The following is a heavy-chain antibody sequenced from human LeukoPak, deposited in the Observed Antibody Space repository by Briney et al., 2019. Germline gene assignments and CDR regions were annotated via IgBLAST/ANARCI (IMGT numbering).Heavy chain of an antibody. V-gene: IGHV1-8*03. Sequence: ASVKVSCRASGYTFSSYGINWVRQAPGQGLEWMGWMNPKSGDTGYAQKFQGRVSITKNTAISTAYMELSSLRSDDTAVYYCARMWSYGDSENWFDPWGQGTLVTVSS. CDR3: ARMWSYGDSENWFDP. CDR2: MNPKSGDT. D-gene: IGHD4-17*01. CDR1: GYTFSSYG. J-gene: IGHJ5*02.